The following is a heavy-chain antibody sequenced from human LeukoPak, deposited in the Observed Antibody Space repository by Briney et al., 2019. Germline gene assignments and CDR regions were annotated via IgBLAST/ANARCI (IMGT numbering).Heavy chain of an antibody. CDR2: IYYSGST. J-gene: IGHJ6*03. V-gene: IGHV4-59*01. D-gene: IGHD3-9*01. CDR1: GGSISSYY. Sequence: SETLSLTCTVSGGSISSYYWSWIRQPPGKGLEWIGYIYYSGSTNYNPSLKSRLTISVDTSKNQFSLKLSSVTAVDTAVYYCARVSYDILAYYYYMDVWGKGTTVTISS. CDR3: ARVSYDILAYYYYMDV.